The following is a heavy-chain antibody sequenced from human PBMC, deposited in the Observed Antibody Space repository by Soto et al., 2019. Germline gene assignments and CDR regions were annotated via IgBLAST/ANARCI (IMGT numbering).Heavy chain of an antibody. D-gene: IGHD3-10*01. V-gene: IGHV2-5*02. CDR3: AHSDYGPEWTEYYGMDV. CDR1: GFSLSTSGVG. CDR2: IYWDDDK. Sequence: SGPTLVNPTQTLTLTCTFSGFSLSTSGVGVGWIRQPPGKALEWLALIYWDDDKRYSPSLKSRLTITKDTSKNQVVLTMTNMDPVDTATYYCAHSDYGPEWTEYYGMDVWGQGTTVTVSS. J-gene: IGHJ6*02.